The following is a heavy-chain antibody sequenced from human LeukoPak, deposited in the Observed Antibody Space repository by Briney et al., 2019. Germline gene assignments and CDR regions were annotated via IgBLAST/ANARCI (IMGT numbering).Heavy chain of an antibody. D-gene: IGHD2-15*01. Sequence: GGSLRLSCAASGFTFSNYAMHRVRQAPGKGLEWVAVVSFDGSNKSYADSVKGRFTISRDNSKNTLFLQMNSLRAEDTAVYYCAKDRREYCSGGSCYYNFDSWGQGTLVTVSS. CDR3: AKDRREYCSGGSCYYNFDS. J-gene: IGHJ4*02. CDR2: VSFDGSNK. V-gene: IGHV3-30*04. CDR1: GFTFSNYA.